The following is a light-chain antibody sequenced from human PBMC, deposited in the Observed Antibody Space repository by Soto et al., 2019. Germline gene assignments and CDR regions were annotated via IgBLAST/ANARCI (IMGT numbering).Light chain of an antibody. Sequence: QSALTQPASVSGSPGQSIAISCTGTNSDVGAYNFVSWYQQYPGKAPKLIIHEVNNRPSGVSDRFSGSKSGNTASLTISGLQADDEAEYYCSSFTTYNTRVFGTGTKLTVL. J-gene: IGLJ1*01. CDR3: SSFTTYNTRV. CDR1: NSDVGAYNF. V-gene: IGLV2-14*01. CDR2: EVN.